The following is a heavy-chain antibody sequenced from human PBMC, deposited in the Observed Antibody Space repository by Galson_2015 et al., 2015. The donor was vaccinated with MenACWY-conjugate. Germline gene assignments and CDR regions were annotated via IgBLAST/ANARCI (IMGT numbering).Heavy chain of an antibody. V-gene: IGHV4-59*08. D-gene: IGHD6-13*01. CDR2: IYYSGST. Sequence: ETLSLTCTVSGGSISSYYWSWIRQPPGKGLEWIGYIYYSGSTNYNPSLKSRVTISVDTSKNQFSLKLSSVTAADTAVYYCARQRKGSSSWYGYWFDPWGQGTLVTVSS. J-gene: IGHJ5*02. CDR1: GGSISSYY. CDR3: ARQRKGSSSWYGYWFDP.